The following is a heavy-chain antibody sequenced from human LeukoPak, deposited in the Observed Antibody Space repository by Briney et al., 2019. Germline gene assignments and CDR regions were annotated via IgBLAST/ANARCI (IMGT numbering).Heavy chain of an antibody. J-gene: IGHJ5*02. D-gene: IGHD2-15*01. CDR1: GFTFSSYE. Sequence: GALRLSCAASGFTFSSYEMNWVRQAPGKGLEWVSHISSSGSTIYYADSVKGRFTISRDNAKNSLYLQMNSLRVDDTAVYYCARVGGSYKTSYCSGGSCYFGYWFDPWGQGTLVTVSS. CDR2: ISSSGSTI. V-gene: IGHV3-48*03. CDR3: ARVGGSYKTSYCSGGSCYFGYWFDP.